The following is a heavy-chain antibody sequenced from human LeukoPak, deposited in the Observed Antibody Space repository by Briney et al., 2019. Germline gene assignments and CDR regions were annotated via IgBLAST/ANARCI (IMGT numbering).Heavy chain of an antibody. J-gene: IGHJ4*02. D-gene: IGHD4-17*01. CDR1: GFPFSSHG. V-gene: IGHV3-23*01. CDR2: IGSSGDIT. Sequence: PGGSLRLSCAGSGFPFSSHGMNWVRQAPGMGLEWVSSIGSSGDITYYADSVKGRFTISRDNSKNTLYLQMNSLRAEDTAVYYCAKDVDNGDYVVYWGQGTLVTVSS. CDR3: AKDVDNGDYVVY.